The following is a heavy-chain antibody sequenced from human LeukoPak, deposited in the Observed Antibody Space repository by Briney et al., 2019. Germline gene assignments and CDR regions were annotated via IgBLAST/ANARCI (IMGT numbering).Heavy chain of an antibody. V-gene: IGHV3-23*01. CDR3: WTQSLRAFDM. J-gene: IGHJ3*02. D-gene: IGHD3-16*02. CDR1: GFTFSRYA. Sequence: GGSLRLSCAASGFTFSRYAMNWVRHAQGKGQGRVSEMNESGDTTYYADPAKVRFTVSRDNSKNTLYLQMNSLRGKDTAVYYCWTQSLRAFDMWGQGTMVTVSS. CDR2: MNESGDTT.